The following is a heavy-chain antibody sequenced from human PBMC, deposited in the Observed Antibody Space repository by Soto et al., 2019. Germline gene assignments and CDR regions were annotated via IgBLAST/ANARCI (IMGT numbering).Heavy chain of an antibody. Sequence: PGGSLRLSCAASGFEFSDYYMTWIRQAPGKGLEWVSYIDNRDGVVYNADFVKGRFTISRDNAQNSLYLQMNSLRADDTAVYYCARDRERCGGGLCLHYPYLYGMDVWGQGTTVTVSS. CDR2: IDNRDGVV. V-gene: IGHV3-11*01. D-gene: IGHD2-21*01. J-gene: IGHJ6*02. CDR3: ARDRERCGGGLCLHYPYLYGMDV. CDR1: GFEFSDYY.